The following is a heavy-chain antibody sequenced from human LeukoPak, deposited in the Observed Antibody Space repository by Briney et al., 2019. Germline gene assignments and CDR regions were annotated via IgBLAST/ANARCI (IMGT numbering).Heavy chain of an antibody. CDR3: AKVDGGNSEWYYYYGMDV. CDR2: ISGSGGST. Sequence: GGSLRLSCAASGFTFSSYAMSWVRQAPGKGLEWVSAISGSGGSTYYADSVKGRFTISRDNSKNTLYLQMNSLRAEDTAVYYCAKVDGGNSEWYYYYGMDVWGQGTTVTVSS. J-gene: IGHJ6*02. D-gene: IGHD4-23*01. CDR1: GFTFSSYA. V-gene: IGHV3-23*01.